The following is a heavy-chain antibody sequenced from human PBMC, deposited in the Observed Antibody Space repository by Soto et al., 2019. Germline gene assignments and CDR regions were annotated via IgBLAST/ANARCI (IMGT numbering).Heavy chain of an antibody. V-gene: IGHV3-21*01. CDR2: ISSSSSYI. D-gene: IGHD6-19*01. Sequence: GGSLRLSCAASGFTFSSYSMNWVRQAPGKGPEWVSSISSSSSYIYYADSVKGRFTISRDNAKNSLYLQMNSLRAEDTAVYYCASTLYSSGPNPIWGQGTMVTVS. CDR3: ASTLYSSGPNPI. J-gene: IGHJ3*02. CDR1: GFTFSSYS.